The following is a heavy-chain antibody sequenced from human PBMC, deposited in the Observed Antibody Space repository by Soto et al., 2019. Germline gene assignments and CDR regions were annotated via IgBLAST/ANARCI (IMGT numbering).Heavy chain of an antibody. V-gene: IGHV1-18*01. Sequence: EASVKVSCKASGYAFSSYGFSWVRQAPGQGLEWMGWISGYNGNTNYARKFQGRVTMTTDTSTSTAYMELRSLRSDDTAVYYCAREGQLGYWGQGTLVTVSS. D-gene: IGHD6-6*01. CDR1: GYAFSSYG. CDR3: AREGQLGY. J-gene: IGHJ4*02. CDR2: ISGYNGNT.